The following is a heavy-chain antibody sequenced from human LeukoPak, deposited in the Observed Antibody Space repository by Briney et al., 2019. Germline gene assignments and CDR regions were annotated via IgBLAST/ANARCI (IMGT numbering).Heavy chain of an antibody. V-gene: IGHV4-59*08. J-gene: IGHJ4*02. CDR2: VYYSGST. Sequence: SETLSLTCTVSGGSISSYYWSWIRQPPGKGLEWIGYVYYSGSTNYNPSLKSRVTISVDTSKNHFSLKLSSVTAADTAVYSCARSIIGTRSKFDYWGQGTLVTVPS. D-gene: IGHD1/OR15-1a*01. CDR3: ARSIIGTRSKFDY. CDR1: GGSISSYY.